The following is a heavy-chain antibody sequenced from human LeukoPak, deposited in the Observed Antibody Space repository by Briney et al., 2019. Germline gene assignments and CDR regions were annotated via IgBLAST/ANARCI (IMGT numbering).Heavy chain of an antibody. CDR2: IWYDGGNK. CDR3: VTGGGNSVVY. V-gene: IGHV3-33*01. CDR1: GYSISTYV. J-gene: IGHJ4*01. Sequence: GGAVEPSCAASGYSISTYVMHWVRQAPGKGLEWVAVIWYDGGNKYYGDSVKGRLTISRDNSKNTLYLQMNSLRAEDTAVYYCVTGGGNSVVYWGQRTLVNVSS. D-gene: IGHD4-23*01.